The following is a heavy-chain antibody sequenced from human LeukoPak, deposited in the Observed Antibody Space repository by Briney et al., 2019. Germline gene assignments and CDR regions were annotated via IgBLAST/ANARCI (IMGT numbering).Heavy chain of an antibody. Sequence: PGGSLTVSCVASGFTFNSYAMYWVRQAPGKGLEWVAGVFGSGGSAHYTDSVEGRFTIFRDNSKNTVYLQMSSLRAEDTAVYYSRKTTVGYSSGRYPGWPIDYWGQGTLVTVSS. CDR3: RKTTVGYSSGRYPGWPIDY. CDR2: VFGSGGSA. J-gene: IGHJ4*02. CDR1: GFTFNSYA. D-gene: IGHD6-19*01. V-gene: IGHV3-23*01.